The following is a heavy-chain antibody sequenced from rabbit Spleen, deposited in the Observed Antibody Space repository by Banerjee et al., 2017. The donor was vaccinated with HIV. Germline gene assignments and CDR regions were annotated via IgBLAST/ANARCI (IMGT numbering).Heavy chain of an antibody. D-gene: IGHD8-1*01. V-gene: IGHV1S40*01. J-gene: IGHJ6*01. CDR2: VDTGGSDFT. Sequence: QSLLESGGDRVNPAASLILPCSAAGGSFISNYSMCCGVRPPGKGLEWMACVDTGGSDFTYFAAWGKGRLSISKTSSTTVAMQVTRRTAADTAAYFFARDASSSFSSCGMGLWGPGTLVTVS. CDR1: GGSFISNYS. CDR3: ARDASSSFSSCGMGL.